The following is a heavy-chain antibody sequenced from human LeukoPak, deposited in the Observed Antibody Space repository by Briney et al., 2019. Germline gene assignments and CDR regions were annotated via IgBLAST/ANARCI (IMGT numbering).Heavy chain of an antibody. J-gene: IGHJ4*02. CDR3: ARAYYDILTGYYD. V-gene: IGHV1-46*01. D-gene: IGHD3-9*01. CDR2: INLSGGST. CDR1: GYTLTSYY. Sequence: ASVKVSCKASGYTLTSYYMHWVRQAPGQGLEWMGIINLSGGSTSYAQKFQGRVTVTRDTSTSTVYMELSSLRSEDTAVYYCARAYYDILTGYYDWGQGTLVTVSS.